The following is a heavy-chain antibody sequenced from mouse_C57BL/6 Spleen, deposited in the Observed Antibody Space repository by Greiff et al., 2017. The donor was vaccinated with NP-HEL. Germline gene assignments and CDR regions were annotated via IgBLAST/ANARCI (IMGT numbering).Heavy chain of an antibody. D-gene: IGHD4-1*01. Sequence: VQLQQPGAELVMPGASVKLSCKASGYTFTSYWMHWVKQRPGQGLEWIGEIDPSDSYTNYNQKFKGKSTLTVDKSSSTAYMQLSSLTSEDSAVYYCARDWGEGYWGQGTTLTVSS. J-gene: IGHJ2*01. V-gene: IGHV1-69*01. CDR1: GYTFTSYW. CDR3: ARDWGEGY. CDR2: IDPSDSYT.